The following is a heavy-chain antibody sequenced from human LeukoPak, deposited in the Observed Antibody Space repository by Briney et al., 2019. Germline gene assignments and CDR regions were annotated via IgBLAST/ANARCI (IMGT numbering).Heavy chain of an antibody. D-gene: IGHD4-17*01. J-gene: IGHJ4*02. CDR3: ARVDDYGDYYFDY. CDR2: INHSGST. Sequence: SETLSLTCTVYGGSFSGYYWSWIRQPPGKGLEWIGEINHSGSTNYNPSLKSRVTISVDTSKNQFSLKLSSVTAADTAVYYCARVDDYGDYYFDYWGQGTLVTVSS. V-gene: IGHV4-34*01. CDR1: GGSFSGYY.